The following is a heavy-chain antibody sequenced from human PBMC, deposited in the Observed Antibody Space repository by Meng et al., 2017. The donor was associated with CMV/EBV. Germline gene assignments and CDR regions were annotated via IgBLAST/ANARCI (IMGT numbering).Heavy chain of an antibody. CDR3: ARPWGEKTTVTTAQYGMDV. D-gene: IGHD4-11*01. CDR2: ISSSSSYI. Sequence: GGSLRLSCAASGFTFSSYSMNWVRQAPGKGLEWVSSISSSSSYIYYADSVKGRFTISRDNAKNSLYLQMNSLRAEDTAVYYCARPWGEKTTVTTAQYGMDVWGQGTTVTVSS. J-gene: IGHJ6*02. V-gene: IGHV3-21*01. CDR1: GFTFSSYS.